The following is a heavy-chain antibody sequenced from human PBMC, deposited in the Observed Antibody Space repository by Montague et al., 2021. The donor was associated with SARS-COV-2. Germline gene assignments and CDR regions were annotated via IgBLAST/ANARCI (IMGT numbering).Heavy chain of an antibody. CDR2: IYYSGST. V-gene: IGHV4-39*01. Sequence: SETLSLTRTVSGGSISSSSYYWGWIRQPPGKGLEWIGRIYYSGSTYYNPSLKSRVTISVDTSKNQFSLKLSSVTAADTAVYYCARGEEEMATIVDEYFDYWGQGTLVTVSS. J-gene: IGHJ4*02. CDR1: GGSISSSSYY. CDR3: ARGEEEMATIVDEYFDY. D-gene: IGHD5-24*01.